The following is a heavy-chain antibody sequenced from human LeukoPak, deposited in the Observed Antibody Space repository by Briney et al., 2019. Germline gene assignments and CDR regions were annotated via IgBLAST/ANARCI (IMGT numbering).Heavy chain of an antibody. CDR2: ISVYNGDT. CDR3: ARAGTSGWQPFDY. D-gene: IGHD6-19*01. CDR1: GYTXSSYG. J-gene: IGHJ4*02. V-gene: IGHV1-18*01. Sequence: GASVKVSCKASGYTXSSYGITWVRQAPGQGLEWMGWISVYNGDTNYAQKVQSRVTMTTDTSTTTAYMELRSLRPDDTAVYYCARAGTSGWQPFDYWGQGTLVTVSS.